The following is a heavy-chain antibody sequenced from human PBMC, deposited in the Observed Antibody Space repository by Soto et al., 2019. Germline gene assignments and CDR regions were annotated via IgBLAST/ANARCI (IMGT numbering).Heavy chain of an antibody. CDR3: VRIRYQLPSPVLWLAP. D-gene: IGHD3-16*01. CDR2: INHVGGT. V-gene: IGHV4-34*01. Sequence: SETLSLSCAVYGGFLSESYWTWIRQPPGKGLEWIGEINHVGGTNYNPSLKSRVTMSVDTSQNQFSLRLISVTAADTAMYFCVRIRYQLPSPVLWLAPWGLGTPVTV. J-gene: IGHJ5*02. CDR1: GGFLSESY.